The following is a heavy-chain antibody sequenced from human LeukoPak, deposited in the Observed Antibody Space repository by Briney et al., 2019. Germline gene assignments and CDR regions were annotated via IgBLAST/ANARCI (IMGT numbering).Heavy chain of an antibody. CDR3: ARAARQGFTMIVVPFFYFDL. D-gene: IGHD3-22*01. Sequence: SETLSLTCTVSGGSISSGASDWGWIRQHPKRGLEWVGYINHSGSTYYNPSLGSRVTMSVDTPKNQFSLKLSSVTAADSAVYYCARAARQGFTMIVVPFFYFDLWGRGTLVTVSS. CDR2: INHSGST. V-gene: IGHV4-31*03. J-gene: IGHJ2*01. CDR1: GGSISSGASD.